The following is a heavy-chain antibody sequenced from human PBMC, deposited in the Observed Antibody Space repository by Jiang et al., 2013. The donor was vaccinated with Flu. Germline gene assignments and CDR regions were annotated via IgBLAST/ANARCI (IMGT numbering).Heavy chain of an antibody. D-gene: IGHD5-18*01. V-gene: IGHV1-69*01. J-gene: IGHJ6*02. CDR1: GGSFSGYA. CDR2: VTPTVGVT. CDR3: ARGDVDTPTGEYFYYHGMDV. Sequence: GSSVKVSCKASGGSFSGYAVNWVRQAPRQGLEWMEGVTPTVGVTNNAQKFRDRVTIIADESTNTVYMELSSLTSEDTAVYYCARGDVDTPTGEYFYYHGMDVWGQGTSVSVSS.